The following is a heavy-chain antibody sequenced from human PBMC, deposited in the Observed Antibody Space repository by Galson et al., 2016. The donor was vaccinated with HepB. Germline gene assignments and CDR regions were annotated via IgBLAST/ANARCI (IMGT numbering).Heavy chain of an antibody. Sequence: SLRLSCAASGFTFSSYGMHWVRQAPGKGLEWVAVIWYDGNNKYYADSVKGRFTISRDNSKNTLYLQMNSLRAEDTAVYYCARVKIPLHYDFWTAYFGMDVWGQGTLVTVSS. CDR3: ARVKIPLHYDFWTAYFGMDV. J-gene: IGHJ4*02. CDR2: IWYDGNNK. D-gene: IGHD3-3*01. V-gene: IGHV3-33*01. CDR1: GFTFSSYG.